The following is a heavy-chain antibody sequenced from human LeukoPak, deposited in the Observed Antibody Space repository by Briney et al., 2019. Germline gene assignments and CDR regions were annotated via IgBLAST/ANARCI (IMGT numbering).Heavy chain of an antibody. V-gene: IGHV1-8*01. CDR3: ARGSPTYFYDSSAYYEGH. CDR2: MNPNSGHT. J-gene: IGHJ4*02. D-gene: IGHD3-22*01. CDR1: GYTFTSYD. Sequence: ASVKVSCKASGYTFTSYDINWVRQATGQGLEWMGWMNPNSGHTVYAQKFQGRVIMTRNTSISTAYMELSSLRSEDMAVYYCARGSPTYFYDSSAYYEGHWGQGTLVTVSS.